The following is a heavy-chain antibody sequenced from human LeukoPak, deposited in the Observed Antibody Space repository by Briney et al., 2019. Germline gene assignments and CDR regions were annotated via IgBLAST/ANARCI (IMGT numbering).Heavy chain of an antibody. CDR1: GFTFSDYY. CDR3: ARRMSSSWSSFDY. V-gene: IGHV3-11*01. CDR2: ISSSGSTI. J-gene: IGHJ4*02. D-gene: IGHD6-6*01. Sequence: GGSLRLSCAASGFTFSDYYMTWIRQAPGKGLEWVSYISSSGSTIYYADSVKGRFTISRDNAKNSLYLQMNSLRAEDTAMYYCARRMSSSWSSFDYWGRGTLVTVSS.